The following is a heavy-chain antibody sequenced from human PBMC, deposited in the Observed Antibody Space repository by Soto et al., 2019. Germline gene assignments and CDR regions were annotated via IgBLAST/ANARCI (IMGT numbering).Heavy chain of an antibody. CDR2: IIPIFGTA. V-gene: IGHV1-69*01. CDR1: GGTFSSYA. D-gene: IGHD3-22*01. J-gene: IGHJ4*02. Sequence: QVQLVQSGAEVKKPGSSVKVSCKASGGTFSSYAISWVRQAPGQGLEWMGGIIPIFGTANYAQKLQGKVTITAEESTSTAYMELSSLRAEDTAVYYCAMFTMIVEGDATGPFDYWGKGTLVTVS. CDR3: AMFTMIVEGDATGPFDY.